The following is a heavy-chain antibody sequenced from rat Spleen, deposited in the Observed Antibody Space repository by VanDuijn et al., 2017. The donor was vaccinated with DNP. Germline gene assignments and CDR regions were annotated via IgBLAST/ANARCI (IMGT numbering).Heavy chain of an antibody. CDR2: ISPSGGST. D-gene: IGHD1-5*01. Sequence: EVQLVESGGGLVQPGRSLKLSCAASGFIFSNYDMAWVRQAPTKGLEWVAYISPSGGSTSYRDSVKGRFTISRDNAKSILYLQMDSLGSEDTATYYCATQGQLGITWFAYWGQGTLVTVSS. CDR3: ATQGQLGITWFAY. J-gene: IGHJ3*01. CDR1: GFIFSNYD. V-gene: IGHV5-27*01.